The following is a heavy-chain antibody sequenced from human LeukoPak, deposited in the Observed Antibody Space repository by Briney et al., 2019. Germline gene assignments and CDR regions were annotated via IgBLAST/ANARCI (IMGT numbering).Heavy chain of an antibody. J-gene: IGHJ6*02. CDR2: MNPNSGNT. Sequence: ASVKVSCKASGYTFTSYDINWVRQATGQGLEWMGWMNPNSGNTGYAQKFQGRVTMTRNTSISTAYMELSSLRSEDTAVYYCARAPIIVVVPAAFYYYYYGMDVWGQGTTVTVSS. V-gene: IGHV1-8*01. D-gene: IGHD2-2*01. CDR3: ARAPIIVVVPAAFYYYYYGMDV. CDR1: GYTFTSYD.